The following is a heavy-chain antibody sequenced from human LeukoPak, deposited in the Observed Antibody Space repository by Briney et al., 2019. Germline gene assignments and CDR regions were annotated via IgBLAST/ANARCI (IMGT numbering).Heavy chain of an antibody. CDR3: AKVGDSADY. D-gene: IGHD4-17*01. J-gene: IGHJ4*02. V-gene: IGHV3-66*01. CDR2: IYSGGST. Sequence: GGSLRLSCAASEFSVGSNYMTWVRQAPGKGLEWVSLIYSGGSTYYADSVKGRFTISRDNSKNTLYLQMNSLRAEDTAVYYCAKVGDSADYWGQGTLVTVSS. CDR1: EFSVGSNY.